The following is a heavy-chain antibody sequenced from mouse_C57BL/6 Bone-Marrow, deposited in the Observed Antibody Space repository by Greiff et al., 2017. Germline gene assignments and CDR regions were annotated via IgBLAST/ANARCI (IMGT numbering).Heavy chain of an antibody. V-gene: IGHV1-18*01. CDR3: ARSYGNYEGWDFDV. Sequence: EVKLQESGPELVKPGASVKIPCKASGYTFTDYNMDWVKQSHGKSLEWIGDINPNNGGTIYNQKFKGKATLTVDKSSSTAYMELRSLTSEDTAVYYCARSYGNYEGWDFDVWGTGTTVTVSS. CDR1: GYTFTDYN. D-gene: IGHD2-1*01. CDR2: INPNNGGT. J-gene: IGHJ1*03.